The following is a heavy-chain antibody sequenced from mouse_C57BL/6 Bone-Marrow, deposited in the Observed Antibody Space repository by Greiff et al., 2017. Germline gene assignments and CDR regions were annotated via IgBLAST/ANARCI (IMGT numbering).Heavy chain of an antibody. V-gene: IGHV1-81*01. J-gene: IGHJ3*01. CDR2: IYPRSGNP. Sequence: VQLQQSGAELARPGASVKLSCTASGYTFTSYGISWVKQRTGQGLEWIGAIYPRSGNPYYNEKFKGKATLTADKSSSTAYMELRSLTSEDSAVYFCARGGIYYEYDACFAYWGQGTLVTVAA. CDR3: ARGGIYYEYDACFAY. D-gene: IGHD2-4*01. CDR1: GYTFTSYG.